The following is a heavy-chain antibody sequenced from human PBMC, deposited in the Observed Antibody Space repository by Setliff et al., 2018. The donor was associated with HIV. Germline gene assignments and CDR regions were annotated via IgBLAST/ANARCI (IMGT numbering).Heavy chain of an antibody. J-gene: IGHJ4*02. V-gene: IGHV4-39*02. D-gene: IGHD6-6*01. CDR2: IHYSGSA. Sequence: SETLSLTCTVSGGSASNSRYYWAWIRQPPGKGLEYIGSIHYSGSANYNPSLRSPVAISVDTSKNQFSLKLTSVTAADTAVYYCAREDSSYHYFDYWGQGMLVTVSS. CDR1: GGSASNSRYY. CDR3: AREDSSYHYFDY.